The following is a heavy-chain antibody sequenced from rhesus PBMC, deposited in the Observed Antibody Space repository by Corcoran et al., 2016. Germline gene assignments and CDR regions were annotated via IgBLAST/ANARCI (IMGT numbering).Heavy chain of an antibody. D-gene: IGHD1-44*01. V-gene: IGHV4-80*01. CDR2: INRNSGIT. Sequence: QVQLQESGPGLVKSSETLSLTCAVSGASISSYSWGWIRQPPGKGLEWIGEINRNSGITNYKATLKSRVTISKGASKNQFSLKLTSVTAADTAVYFCIRPPNFKIADYWGQGVLVTVSS. CDR1: GASISSYS. CDR3: IRPPNFKIADY. J-gene: IGHJ4*01.